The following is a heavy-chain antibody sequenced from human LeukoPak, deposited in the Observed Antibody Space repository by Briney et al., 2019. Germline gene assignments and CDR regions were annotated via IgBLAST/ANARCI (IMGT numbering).Heavy chain of an antibody. J-gene: IGHJ3*02. CDR1: GYTFTHYY. CDR3: ARVVPAAIRGMAFDI. D-gene: IGHD2-2*01. Sequence: ASVKVSCKASGYTFTHYYMHWVRQAPGQGGEWMGIINPSGGSKSYAQKLQGRVTMTRDMTTSTVYMELSSLRSEDTAVYYFARVVPAAIRGMAFDIWGQGTMVTVSS. CDR2: INPSGGSK. V-gene: IGHV1-46*01.